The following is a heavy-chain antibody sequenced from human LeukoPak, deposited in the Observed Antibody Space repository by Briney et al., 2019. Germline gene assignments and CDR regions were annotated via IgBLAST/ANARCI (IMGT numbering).Heavy chain of an antibody. V-gene: IGHV3-7*01. J-gene: IGHJ6*04. Sequence: GGSLRLSCADSEFSFSNYWMSWVRQAPGKGLEWVANIKKDGSEKYYVDSVKGRFTISRDNAKTSLYLQMNSLRAEDTAVYYCAELGITMIGGVWGKGTTVTISS. CDR1: EFSFSNYW. CDR2: IKKDGSEK. D-gene: IGHD3-10*02. CDR3: AELGITMIGGV.